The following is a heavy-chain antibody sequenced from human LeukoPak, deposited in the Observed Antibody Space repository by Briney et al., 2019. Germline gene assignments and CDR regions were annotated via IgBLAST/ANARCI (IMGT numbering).Heavy chain of an antibody. CDR3: ATSRFSGGLGRFDP. CDR2: IHYSGST. J-gene: IGHJ5*02. V-gene: IGHV4-59*08. CDR1: GGFLSSYY. D-gene: IGHD3-10*01. Sequence: SETLSLTCTVSGGFLSSYYWSWIRQPPGKGLEWIGYIHYSGSTHYNPSLKSRVTISVDTSKNQVSLKLTSVTAADTALYYCATSRFSGGLGRFDPWGQGTLVTVSS.